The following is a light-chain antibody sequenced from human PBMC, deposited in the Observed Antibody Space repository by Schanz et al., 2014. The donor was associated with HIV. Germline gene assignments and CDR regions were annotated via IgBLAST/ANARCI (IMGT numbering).Light chain of an antibody. Sequence: QPVLTQSPSASASLGASVTLTCTLSSDHSTYAIAWHQQQPEKGPRYLMKLNSDGSHTKGDGIPDRFSGSSSGAERYLTISSLQSEDEAEYYCQTWDTGTWVFGGGTKLTVL. CDR1: SDHSTYA. CDR3: QTWDTGTWV. CDR2: LNSDGSH. V-gene: IGLV4-69*01. J-gene: IGLJ3*02.